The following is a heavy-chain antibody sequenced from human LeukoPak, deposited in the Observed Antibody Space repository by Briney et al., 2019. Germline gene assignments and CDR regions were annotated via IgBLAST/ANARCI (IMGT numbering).Heavy chain of an antibody. CDR2: ISSSGSTI. J-gene: IGHJ4*02. Sequence: GGSLRLSCAASGFTFSSYEMNWVRQAPGKGLEWVSYISSSGSTIYYADSVKGRFTISRDNAKNTLYLQMNSLRAEDTAVYYCARTYSWSLSRFDYWGQGSLVTVSS. CDR3: ARTYSWSLSRFDY. CDR1: GFTFSSYE. D-gene: IGHD3-16*02. V-gene: IGHV3-48*03.